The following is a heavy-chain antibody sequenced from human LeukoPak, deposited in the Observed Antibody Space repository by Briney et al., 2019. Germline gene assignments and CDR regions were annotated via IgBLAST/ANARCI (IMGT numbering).Heavy chain of an antibody. Sequence: SETLSLTCAVSGVSFDDYYWSWDRQTPGKGLEWIGEINHSGYTNDSPSLKSRVTLSIDTSRKQFSLNLRSVTVADTGIYYCTRMTAGHDYWGQGTLVTVSS. D-gene: IGHD2-21*02. J-gene: IGHJ4*02. CDR3: TRMTAGHDY. CDR2: INHSGYT. V-gene: IGHV4-34*01. CDR1: GVSFDDYY.